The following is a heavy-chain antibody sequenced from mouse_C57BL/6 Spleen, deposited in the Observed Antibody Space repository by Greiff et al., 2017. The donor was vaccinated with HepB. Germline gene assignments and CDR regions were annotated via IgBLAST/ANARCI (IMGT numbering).Heavy chain of an antibody. J-gene: IGHJ3*01. D-gene: IGHD2-5*01. Sequence: EVQRVESGPGLVKPSQSLSLTCSVTGYSITSGYYWNWIRQFPGNKLEWMGYISYDGSNNYNPSLKNRISITRDTSKNQFFLKLNSVTTEDTATYNCARNDYSNSAWFADWGQGTLVTVSA. V-gene: IGHV3-6*01. CDR1: GYSITSGYY. CDR2: ISYDGSN. CDR3: ARNDYSNSAWFAD.